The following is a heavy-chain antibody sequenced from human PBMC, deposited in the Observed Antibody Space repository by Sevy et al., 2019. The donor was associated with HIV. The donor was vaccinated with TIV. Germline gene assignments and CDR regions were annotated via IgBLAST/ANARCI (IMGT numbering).Heavy chain of an antibody. D-gene: IGHD5-12*01. V-gene: IGHV1-18*01. CDR3: TRDSWTKDYYYYMDV. Sequence: ASVKVSCKASEYTFTNYGISWVRQAPGQGLEWMGWISGRNGDTNYAQKFQDRVTMTTDTSTSTVYMELRSLRSDDTAVYYCTRDSWTKDYYYYMDVWGKGTTVTVSS. CDR1: EYTFTNYG. CDR2: ISGRNGDT. J-gene: IGHJ6*03.